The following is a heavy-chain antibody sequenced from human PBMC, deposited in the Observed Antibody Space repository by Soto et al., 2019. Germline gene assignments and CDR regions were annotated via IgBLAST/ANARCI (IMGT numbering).Heavy chain of an antibody. J-gene: IGHJ6*02. Sequence: EVQLVESGGGLVQPGGSLRLSCVASGFTVSSNYMSWVRQAPGKGLEWVSVSYSGGSTYYADSVKGRFTISRDNSKHTQYLQMNSRRAEDTAGYYCAREWQRAPPYYYYYDMDVWCHGTTVTDSS. V-gene: IGHV3-66*01. CDR3: AREWQRAPPYYYYYDMDV. D-gene: IGHD5-12*01. CDR1: GFTVSSNY. CDR2: SYSGGST.